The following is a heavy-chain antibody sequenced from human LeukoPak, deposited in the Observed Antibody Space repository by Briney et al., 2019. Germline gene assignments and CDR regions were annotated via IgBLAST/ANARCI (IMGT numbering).Heavy chain of an antibody. V-gene: IGHV4-59*01. D-gene: IGHD3-16*01. Sequence: SETLSLTCTVSGGSISSYYWSWIRQPPGKGLEWIGYIYYSGSTNYNPSLKSRVTISVDTSKNQFSLKLSSVTAADTAVYYCARASWQFGYFDHWGQGTLVTVSS. CDR3: ARASWQFGYFDH. CDR2: IYYSGST. CDR1: GGSISSYY. J-gene: IGHJ4*02.